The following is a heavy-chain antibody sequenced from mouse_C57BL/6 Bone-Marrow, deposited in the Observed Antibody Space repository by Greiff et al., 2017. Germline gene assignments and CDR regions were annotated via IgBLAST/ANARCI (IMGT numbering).Heavy chain of an antibody. CDR3: ARQEYASYLLDY. J-gene: IGHJ3*01. D-gene: IGHD2-12*01. V-gene: IGHV5-6*01. CDR1: GFTFSSYG. Sequence: DVQLVESGGDLVKPGGSLKLSCAASGFTFSSYGMSWVRQTPDKGLEWVATISSGGGYTYYPDSLKGRFTITRDNSKNTLYLQMSSLKSEDTAMYYCARQEYASYLLDYCGRGTLATVSA. CDR2: ISSGGGYT.